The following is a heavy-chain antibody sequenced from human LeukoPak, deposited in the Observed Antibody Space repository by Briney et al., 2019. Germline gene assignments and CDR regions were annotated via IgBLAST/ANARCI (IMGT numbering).Heavy chain of an antibody. CDR2: IGNNGGGI. D-gene: IGHD7-27*01. Sequence: GGSLRLSCAASGFTFSTYTTYWVRHPPGKRLEWVSIIGNNGGGIHYADSVRGRFTISRDNSKNALYLQMNSLRVEDTAVYYCAIDPNWGTHSWGQGVLVTVSS. V-gene: IGHV3-23*01. CDR3: AIDPNWGTHS. J-gene: IGHJ4*02. CDR1: GFTFSTYT.